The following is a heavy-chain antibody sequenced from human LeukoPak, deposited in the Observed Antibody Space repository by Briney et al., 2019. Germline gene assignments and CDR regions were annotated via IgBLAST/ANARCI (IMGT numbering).Heavy chain of an antibody. CDR3: ARGTLTTEYFHY. CDR1: GGSINRYY. V-gene: IGHV4-59*01. D-gene: IGHD4-17*01. J-gene: IGHJ4*02. CDR2: INYSGST. Sequence: SETLSLTCTVSGGSINRYYWSWIRQPPGKGLEWIGYINYSGSTNYNPSLKSRVTISVDTSKNQFSLKLSSVTAADTAIYYCARGTLTTEYFHYWGQGTLVTVSS.